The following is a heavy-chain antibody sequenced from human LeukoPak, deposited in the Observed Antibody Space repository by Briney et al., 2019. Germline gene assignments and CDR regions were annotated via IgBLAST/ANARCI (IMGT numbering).Heavy chain of an antibody. J-gene: IGHJ1*01. D-gene: IGHD2-15*01. Sequence: ASVKVSCKASGYTFTSYGLTWVRQAPGQGLEWMGWISAYNGHTKYPQKLQGRVTMTTDTSTSTAYMELRSLRSDDTAVYYCAREGYCSGGSCYSGAHFHHWGQGTLVTVSS. CDR2: ISAYNGHT. V-gene: IGHV1-18*01. CDR1: GYTFTSYG. CDR3: AREGYCSGGSCYSGAHFHH.